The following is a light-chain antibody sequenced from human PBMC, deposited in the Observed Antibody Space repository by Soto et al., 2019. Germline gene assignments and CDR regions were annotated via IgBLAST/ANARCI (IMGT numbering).Light chain of an antibody. J-gene: IGLJ2*01. CDR1: NSNIGAGYD. CDR3: QSYDYSLSGSL. Sequence: QLVLTQPPSVSGAPGQRVTISCTGSNSNIGAGYDVHWYQQHPGAAPKLLIFDNTNRPSGVPDRISGSKSGTSASLAITGLQAEDEADYYCQSYDYSLSGSLFGGGTKLTVL. V-gene: IGLV1-40*01. CDR2: DNT.